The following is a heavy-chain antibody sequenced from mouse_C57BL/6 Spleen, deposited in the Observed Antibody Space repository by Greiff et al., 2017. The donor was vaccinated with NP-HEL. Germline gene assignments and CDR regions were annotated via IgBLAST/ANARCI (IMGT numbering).Heavy chain of an antibody. CDR2: IWRGGST. D-gene: IGHD2-5*01. V-gene: IGHV2-5*01. Sequence: QVQLQQSGPGLVQPSQSLSITCTVSGFSLTSYGVHWVRQSPGKGLEWLGVIWRGGSTDYNAAFMSRLSITKDNSKSQVFYKMNSLQADDTAIYYCAKNGYSNYEAWFAYWGQGTLVTVSA. CDR3: AKNGYSNYEAWFAY. J-gene: IGHJ3*01. CDR1: GFSLTSYG.